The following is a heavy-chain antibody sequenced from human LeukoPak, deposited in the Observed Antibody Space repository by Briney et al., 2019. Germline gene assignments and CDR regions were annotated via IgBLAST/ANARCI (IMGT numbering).Heavy chain of an antibody. J-gene: IGHJ3*02. V-gene: IGHV3-21*01. Sequence: GGSLRLSCAASGFTFSSYTMNWVRQAPGKGLEWVSSISTSSTYIYYADSVKGRFTISRDNAKNSLYLQMNSLRAEDTAVYYCAREHVAIVATIGDAFDIWGQGTMVTVSS. CDR1: GFTFSSYT. D-gene: IGHD5-12*01. CDR3: AREHVAIVATIGDAFDI. CDR2: ISTSSTYI.